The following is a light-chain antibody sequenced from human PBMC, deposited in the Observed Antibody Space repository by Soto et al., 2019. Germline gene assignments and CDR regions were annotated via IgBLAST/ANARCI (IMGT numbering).Light chain of an antibody. J-gene: IGLJ3*02. Sequence: QAVVTQEPSISVSPGGTVTLTCGLTSGSVSITSYPSWFQQTPGQAPRTLIYSTNTRSSGVSDRFSGSILGCKAALTITGAHAADESDYYCAFYLGGGITVFGGGTQLTVL. CDR2: STN. V-gene: IGLV8-61*01. CDR1: SGSVSITSY. CDR3: AFYLGGGITV.